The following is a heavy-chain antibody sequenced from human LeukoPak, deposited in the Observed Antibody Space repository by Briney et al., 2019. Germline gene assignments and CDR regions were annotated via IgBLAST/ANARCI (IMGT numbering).Heavy chain of an antibody. CDR1: GYTFTSYG. V-gene: IGHV1-18*01. D-gene: IGHD3-22*01. J-gene: IGHJ4*02. Sequence: ASVKVSCKASGYTFTSYGISWVRQAPGQGLEWLGWISAYNGNTNYAQKLQGRVTMTTDTSTSTAYMELRSLRSDDTAVYYCARDHEGLYYDSSGYYSFDYWGQGTLVTVSS. CDR2: ISAYNGNT. CDR3: ARDHEGLYYDSSGYYSFDY.